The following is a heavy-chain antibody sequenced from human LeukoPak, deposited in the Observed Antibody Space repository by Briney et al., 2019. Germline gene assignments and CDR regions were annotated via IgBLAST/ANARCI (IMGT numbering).Heavy chain of an antibody. Sequence: SETLSLTCAVYGGSFSAYYWSWIRQPPGKGLEWIGEINHSGSTNYNPSLKSRVIISVDTSKNQFSLKLSSVTAADTAVYYCARGGWDGYYYYYMDVWGKGTTVTISS. CDR3: ARGGWDGYYYYYMDV. D-gene: IGHD6-19*01. CDR1: GGSFSAYY. V-gene: IGHV4-34*01. CDR2: INHSGST. J-gene: IGHJ6*03.